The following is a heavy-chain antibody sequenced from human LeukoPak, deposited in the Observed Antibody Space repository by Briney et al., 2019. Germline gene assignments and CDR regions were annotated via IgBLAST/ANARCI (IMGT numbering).Heavy chain of an antibody. V-gene: IGHV3-48*03. Sequence: GGSLRLSCAVSGVTFRNYAFSWVRQAPGKGLEWVSYISSSGSTIYYADSVKGRFTIPRDNAKNSLYLQMNSLRAEDTAVYYCAELGITMIGGVWGKGTTVTISS. CDR2: ISSSGSTI. CDR3: AELGITMIGGV. D-gene: IGHD3-10*02. J-gene: IGHJ6*04. CDR1: GVTFRNYA.